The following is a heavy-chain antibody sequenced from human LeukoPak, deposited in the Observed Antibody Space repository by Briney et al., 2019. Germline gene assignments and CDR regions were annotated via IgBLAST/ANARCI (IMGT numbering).Heavy chain of an antibody. CDR2: VYDSGSG. Sequence: PSETLSLTCTVSGGSVSSGGYYWSWIRQPPGKGLDWIGYVYDSGSGKYKPSLNSRVTTSIDTSKNQFSLKLNSVTAADTAVYYCARLRSGGYFEYWGQGTLVTVSS. CDR3: ARLRSGGYFEY. V-gene: IGHV4-61*08. D-gene: IGHD4-17*01. J-gene: IGHJ4*02. CDR1: GGSVSSGGYY.